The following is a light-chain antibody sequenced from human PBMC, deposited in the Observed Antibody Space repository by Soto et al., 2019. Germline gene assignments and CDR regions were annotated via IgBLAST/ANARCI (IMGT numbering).Light chain of an antibody. J-gene: IGKJ1*01. CDR3: QQYNTYSRT. CDR2: DAS. V-gene: IGKV1-5*01. CDR1: QSISGW. Sequence: DIQMTQSPSTLSASVGDSVTITCGASQSISGWLPWYQPKPGKAPKLLFFDASSLESGVPSRFSGSGGATEFTLTISSLQLEDFATYYCQQYNTYSRTFGQGTKVEIK.